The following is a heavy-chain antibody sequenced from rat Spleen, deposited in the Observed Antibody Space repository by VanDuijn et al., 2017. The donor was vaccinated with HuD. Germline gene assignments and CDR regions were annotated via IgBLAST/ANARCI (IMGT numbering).Heavy chain of an antibody. CDR2: ISPSGVIT. CDR1: GFTFNNYG. CDR3: ATDGYYSSLGYFDF. J-gene: IGHJ1*01. Sequence: EVHLVESGGGLVQPGGSLKLSCAASGFTFNNYGMHWIRQAPTKGLEWVASISPSGVITNYRNSVKGRFTISRDNAKSTLSLQMDSLRSEDTATYYCATDGYYSSLGYFDFWGPGTMVTVSS. V-gene: IGHV5-19*01. D-gene: IGHD1-2*01.